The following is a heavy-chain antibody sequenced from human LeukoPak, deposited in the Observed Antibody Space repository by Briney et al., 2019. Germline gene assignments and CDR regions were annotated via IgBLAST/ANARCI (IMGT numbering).Heavy chain of an antibody. Sequence: PGGSLRLSCVASGFTFSSYSMNWVRQAPGKGLEWVSYISRGRPTIHYADSVKGRFTISRDNAKNSLYLQMNSLRDEDTAVYYCVRDPEALAYSSQGTLVTVSS. CDR1: GFTFSSYS. CDR2: ISRGRPTI. CDR3: VRDPEALAY. V-gene: IGHV3-48*02. J-gene: IGHJ4*02.